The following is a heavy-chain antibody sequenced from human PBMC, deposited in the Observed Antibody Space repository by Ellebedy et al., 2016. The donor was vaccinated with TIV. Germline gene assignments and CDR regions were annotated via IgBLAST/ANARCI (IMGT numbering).Heavy chain of an antibody. CDR3: ANPYCSGGSCYSRRFYFDS. D-gene: IGHD2-15*01. J-gene: IGHJ4*02. CDR2: VIPIFGTA. Sequence: ASVKVSCKASGGTFSSYGINWVRQAPGQGLEWMGGVIPIFGTATYAQRFQGRVTITADQSTTTVYMEMSSLRSEDTAVYYCANPYCSGGSCYSRRFYFDSWGQGTLVTVSS. CDR1: GGTFSSYG. V-gene: IGHV1-69*13.